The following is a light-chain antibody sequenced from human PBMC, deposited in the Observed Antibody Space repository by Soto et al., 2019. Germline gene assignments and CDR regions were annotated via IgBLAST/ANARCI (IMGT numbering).Light chain of an antibody. Sequence: DVHFAQTPPTRSTDVGDGVTRTCLASQSITRLLAWYQLKPGKAPKLLISTSSRLQRGVPSRFSGNGSETAFTLSISSLQLDDFETDSCQQYITFQWTVGQGTKVDIK. CDR1: QSITRL. CDR3: QQYITFQWT. V-gene: IGKV1-5*03. CDR2: TSS. J-gene: IGKJ1*01.